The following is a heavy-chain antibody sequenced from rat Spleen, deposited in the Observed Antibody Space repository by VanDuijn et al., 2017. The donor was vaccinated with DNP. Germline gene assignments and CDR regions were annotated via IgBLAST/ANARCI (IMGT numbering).Heavy chain of an antibody. V-gene: IGHV5-31*01. CDR1: GFTFNKYW. J-gene: IGHJ4*01. CDR3: ARHNNPYYAMDA. D-gene: IGHD1-10*01. Sequence: EVQLVESGGGLGQPGRSLKVSCVVSGFTFNKYWMTWIRQVPGKGLEWVASITTSGDSTYSPDSVKGRFTISRGNAKSTLYLQMDSLRSEDTATYYCARHNNPYYAMDAWGQGTSVTVSS. CDR2: ITTSGDST.